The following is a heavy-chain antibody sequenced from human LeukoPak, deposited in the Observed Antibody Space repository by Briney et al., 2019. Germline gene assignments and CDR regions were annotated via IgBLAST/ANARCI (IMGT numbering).Heavy chain of an antibody. J-gene: IGHJ4*02. CDR3: ARDREGYCTNGVCYYRFDY. CDR2: ISAYNGNT. Sequence: ASVKVSCKASGYTFTTFGVTWVRQAPGQGLEWMGWISAYNGNTNYAQKLQGRVTMTTDTSTGTAYMELRSLRSDDTAVYYCARDREGYCTNGVCYYRFDYWGQGTLVTVSS. V-gene: IGHV1-18*01. CDR1: GYTFTTFG. D-gene: IGHD2-8*01.